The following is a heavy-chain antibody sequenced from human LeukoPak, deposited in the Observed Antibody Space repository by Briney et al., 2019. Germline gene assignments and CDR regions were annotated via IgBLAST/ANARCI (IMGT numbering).Heavy chain of an antibody. CDR2: IYYSGST. J-gene: IGHJ4*02. D-gene: IGHD1-26*01. Sequence: SQTLSLTCTVSGGSISSGGYYWSWIRQHPGKGLEWIGNIYYSGSTYYNPSLKSRVTISVDKSKNQFSLKLSSVTAADTAVYYCARERLHSGSYPYYFDYWGQGTLVTVSS. V-gene: IGHV4-31*03. CDR3: ARERLHSGSYPYYFDY. CDR1: GGSISSGGYY.